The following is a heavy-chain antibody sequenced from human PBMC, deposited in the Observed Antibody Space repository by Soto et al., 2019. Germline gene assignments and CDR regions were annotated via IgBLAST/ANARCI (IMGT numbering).Heavy chain of an antibody. D-gene: IGHD3-3*01. Sequence: QMQLVQSGAEVKKPGSSVKVSCKASGGTLSSFINYPINWVRQAPGQGLEWMGGIVPNVVKVNYAQKFQGRVTINADKSTGKAYMELSSLRSEDTALYYCARRDTSGFLRYFDNWGQGTLVTVSS. CDR2: IVPNVVKV. J-gene: IGHJ4*02. V-gene: IGHV1-69*06. CDR3: ARRDTSGFLRYFDN. CDR1: GGTLSSFINYP.